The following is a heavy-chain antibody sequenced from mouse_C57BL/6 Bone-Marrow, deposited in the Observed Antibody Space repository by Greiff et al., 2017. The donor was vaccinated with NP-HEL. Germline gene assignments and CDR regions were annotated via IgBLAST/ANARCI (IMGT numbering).Heavy chain of an antibody. Sequence: LQQSGGGLVQPGGSLKLSCAASGFTFSDYYMYWVRQTPEKRLEWVAYISNGGGSTYYSDTVKGRFTISRDNAKNTLYLQMSRLKSEDTAMYYCARDGSSLDYWGQGTTLTVSS. J-gene: IGHJ2*01. D-gene: IGHD1-1*01. CDR3: ARDGSSLDY. CDR1: GFTFSDYY. V-gene: IGHV5-12*01. CDR2: ISNGGGST.